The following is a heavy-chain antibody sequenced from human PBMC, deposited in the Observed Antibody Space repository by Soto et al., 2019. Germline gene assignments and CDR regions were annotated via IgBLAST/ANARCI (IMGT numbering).Heavy chain of an antibody. CDR1: GYTFTSYG. CDR3: ARAAITIFGVVTPDY. J-gene: IGHJ4*02. V-gene: IGHV1-18*01. CDR2: ISAYNGNT. D-gene: IGHD3-3*01. Sequence: QVPLVQSGVEVKKPGASVKVSCKASGYTFTSYGISWVRQAPGQGLEWMGWISAYNGNTNYAQKLQGRVTMTTDTSTSTAYMELRSLRSDDTAVYYCARAAITIFGVVTPDYWGQGTLVTVSS.